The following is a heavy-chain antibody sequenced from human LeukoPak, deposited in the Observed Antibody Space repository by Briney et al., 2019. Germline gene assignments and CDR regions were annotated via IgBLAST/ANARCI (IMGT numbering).Heavy chain of an antibody. Sequence: SESLSLTCTVTVCSISSSSHYWGWIRQPPGKGLEWIGSIYYSGSTYYNPSLKSRVTISVDTSKNQFSLKLSSVTAADTAVYYCARRTGDSSGYISDYFDYWGQGTLVTVSS. CDR3: ARRTGDSSGYISDYFDY. D-gene: IGHD3-22*01. CDR2: IYYSGST. V-gene: IGHV4-39*01. CDR1: VCSISSSSHY. J-gene: IGHJ4*02.